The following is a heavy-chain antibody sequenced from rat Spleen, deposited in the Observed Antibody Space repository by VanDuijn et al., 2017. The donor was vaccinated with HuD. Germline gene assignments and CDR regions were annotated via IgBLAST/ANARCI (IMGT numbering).Heavy chain of an antibody. Sequence: EVQLVESGGGLVQPGRSLKLSCVASGFTFSDYYMAWVRQAPKKGLEWVATIIYDGTRAHYRDSVKGRFTISRDDAKSTLNLQMDSLRSEDTATYYCAMSGYYSSYTRLMDAWGQGASVTVSS. D-gene: IGHD1-2*01. CDR3: AMSGYYSSYTRLMDA. V-gene: IGHV5-7*01. J-gene: IGHJ4*01. CDR2: IIYDGTRA. CDR1: GFTFSDYY.